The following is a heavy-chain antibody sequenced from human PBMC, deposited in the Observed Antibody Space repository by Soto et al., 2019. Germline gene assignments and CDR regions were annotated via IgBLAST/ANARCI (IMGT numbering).Heavy chain of an antibody. Sequence: SETLSLTCTVSGGSITSGGYYWSWIRQHPGKGLEWIGYIYYSGSTYYSPSLKSRVTISVDTSKNQFSLNLSSVTAAATAVYYCARGITIFGVVYFDYWGQGTLVTV. V-gene: IGHV4-31*03. CDR2: IYYSGST. CDR3: ARGITIFGVVYFDY. CDR1: GGSITSGGYY. J-gene: IGHJ4*02. D-gene: IGHD3-3*01.